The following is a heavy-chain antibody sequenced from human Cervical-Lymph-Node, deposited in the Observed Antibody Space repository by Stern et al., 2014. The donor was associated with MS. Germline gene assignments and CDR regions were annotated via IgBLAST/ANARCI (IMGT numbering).Heavy chain of an antibody. D-gene: IGHD3-22*01. V-gene: IGHV3-33*01. CDR1: GFAFSYFG. J-gene: IGHJ5*02. CDR3: ARDCDTNSRYSRFDP. Sequence: QVQLVESGGGVVQPGKSLRLSCAASGFAFSYFGMHWVRQAPGKGLEWVAVTWSHGRGEYYAESVKGRFTMSRDDSENTVYLQMNSVRVEDTAVYFCARDCDTNSRYSRFDPWGQGTLVTVSS. CDR2: TWSHGRGE.